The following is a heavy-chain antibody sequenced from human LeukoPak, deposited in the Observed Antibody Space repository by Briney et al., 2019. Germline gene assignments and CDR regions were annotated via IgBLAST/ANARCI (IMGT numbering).Heavy chain of an antibody. CDR1: GFTFSTYS. V-gene: IGHV3-48*04. CDR2: ISSSSSTI. CDR3: ARDSGLTTVTTYWDH. D-gene: IGHD4-17*01. Sequence: PGGSLRLSCAVSGFTFSTYSMNWVRQAPGKGLEWVSYISSSSSTIYYADSVKGRFTISRDNDKNSLYLQMNSLTAEDTAVYYCARDSGLTTVTTYWDHWGQGILVTVSS. J-gene: IGHJ4*02.